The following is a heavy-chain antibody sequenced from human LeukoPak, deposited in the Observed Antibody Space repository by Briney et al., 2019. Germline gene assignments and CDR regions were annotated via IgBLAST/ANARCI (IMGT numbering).Heavy chain of an antibody. CDR3: ERSPTKRVSEEC. Sequence: SETLSLTCAVSSGSIFGSNWWSLVRQPPGKGLEWVGQIFHSGSTSYSPSLKSRVTISLDNSKNQFSLRLTSVTSADTSVYYCERSPTKRVSEECWGKGTTVSASS. D-gene: IGHD2-8*01. CDR1: SGSIFGSNW. CDR2: IFHSGST. V-gene: IGHV4-4*02. J-gene: IGHJ6*04.